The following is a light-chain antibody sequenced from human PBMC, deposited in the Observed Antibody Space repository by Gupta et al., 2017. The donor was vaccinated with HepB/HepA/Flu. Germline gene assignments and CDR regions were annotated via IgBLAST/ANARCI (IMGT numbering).Light chain of an antibody. CDR3: AAWDDSLSGWV. J-gene: IGLJ3*02. CDR2: KNN. Sequence: QSVLTQPPSASGTPGQRVTISCSGSRSNIGSHCVYWYQHLPGTAPKLLIYKNNQRPSGVPDRLSGSKSGTSASLAISGLRSEDEADYYCAAWDDSLSGWVFGGGTKLTVL. CDR1: RSNIGSHC. V-gene: IGLV1-47*01.